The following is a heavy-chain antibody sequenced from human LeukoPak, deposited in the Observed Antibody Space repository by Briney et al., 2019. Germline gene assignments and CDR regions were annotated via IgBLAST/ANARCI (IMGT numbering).Heavy chain of an antibody. CDR2: ISSSSSYT. V-gene: IGHV3-11*06. D-gene: IGHD4-17*01. CDR1: GFTFSDYY. J-gene: IGHJ5*02. Sequence: PGGSLRLSCAASGFTFSDYYMSWIRQAPGKGLEWVSYISSSSSYTNYADSVKGRFTISRDNAKNSLYLQMNSLRAEDTAVYYCARGEGYTVTTRYNWFDPWGQGTLVTVSS. CDR3: ARGEGYTVTTRYNWFDP.